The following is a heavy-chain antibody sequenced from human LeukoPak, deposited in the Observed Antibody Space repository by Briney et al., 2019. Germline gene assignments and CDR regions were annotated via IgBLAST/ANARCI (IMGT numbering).Heavy chain of an antibody. V-gene: IGHV3-7*04. CDR3: ARVHYDILTGSYYFDY. J-gene: IGHJ4*02. D-gene: IGHD3-9*01. CDR2: IKQDGSEK. Sequence: GGSLRLSCAASGFTFSSYWMSWVRQAPGKGLEWVANIKQDGSEKYYVDSVKGRFTISRDNAKNSLYLQMNSLRAEDTAVYYCARVHYDILTGSYYFDYWGQGTLVTVSS. CDR1: GFTFSSYW.